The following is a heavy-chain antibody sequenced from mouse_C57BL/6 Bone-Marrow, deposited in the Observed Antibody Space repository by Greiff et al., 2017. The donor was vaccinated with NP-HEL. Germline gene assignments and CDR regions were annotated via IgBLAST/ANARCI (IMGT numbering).Heavy chain of an antibody. Sequence: DVHLVESGGGLVQPGGSLKLSCAASGFTFSDYYMYWVRQTPEKRLEWVAYISNGGGSTYYPDTVKGRFTISRDNAKNTLYLQMSRLKSEDTAMYYCARRTTVVDWYFDVWGTGTTVTVSS. J-gene: IGHJ1*03. CDR3: ARRTTVVDWYFDV. V-gene: IGHV5-12*01. D-gene: IGHD1-1*01. CDR1: GFTFSDYY. CDR2: ISNGGGST.